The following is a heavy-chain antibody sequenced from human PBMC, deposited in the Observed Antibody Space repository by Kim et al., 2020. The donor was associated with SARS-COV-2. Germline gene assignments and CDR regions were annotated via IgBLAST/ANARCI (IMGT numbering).Heavy chain of an antibody. Sequence: GGSLRLSCAASGFTFSSYSMNWVRQAPGKGLEWVSYISSSSSTIYYADSVKGRFTISRDNAKNSLYLQMNSRRAEDTAVYYCAREQQWLVLRDAFDIWGQGTMVTVSS. CDR2: ISSSSSTI. CDR3: AREQQWLVLRDAFDI. CDR1: GFTFSSYS. V-gene: IGHV3-48*04. J-gene: IGHJ3*02. D-gene: IGHD6-19*01.